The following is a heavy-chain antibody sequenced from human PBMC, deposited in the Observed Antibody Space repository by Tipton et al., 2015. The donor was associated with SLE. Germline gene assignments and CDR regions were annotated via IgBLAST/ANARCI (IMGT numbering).Heavy chain of an antibody. CDR3: ASHREGASDI. V-gene: IGHV4-61*09. CDR1: GGSISSGSYY. CDR2: IYTSGST. J-gene: IGHJ3*02. Sequence: TLSLTCAVYGGSISSGSYYWSWIRQPAGKGLEWIGYIYTSGSTNYNPSLKSRVTISVDTSKNQFSLKLSSVTAADTAVYYCASHREGASDIWGQGTMVTVSS.